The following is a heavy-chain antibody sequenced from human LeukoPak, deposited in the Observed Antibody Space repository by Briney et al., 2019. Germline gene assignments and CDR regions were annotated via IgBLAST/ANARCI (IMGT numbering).Heavy chain of an antibody. J-gene: IGHJ5*02. V-gene: IGHV5-10-1*01. D-gene: IGHD6-19*01. CDR3: ARHLVAGLLNNWFDP. Sequence: GESLKISCKGSGYSFTSYWISWVRQMPGKGLEWMGRIDPSDSYTNCSPSFQGHVTISADKSISTAYLRWSSLKASDTAMYYCARHLVAGLLNNWFDPWGQGTLVTVSS. CDR2: IDPSDSYT. CDR1: GYSFTSYW.